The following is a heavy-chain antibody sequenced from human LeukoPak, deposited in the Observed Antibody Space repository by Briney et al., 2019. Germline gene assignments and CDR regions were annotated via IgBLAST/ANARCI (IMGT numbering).Heavy chain of an antibody. J-gene: IGHJ4*02. V-gene: IGHV3-30*04. CDR3: AKAEQLARGVFDY. CDR1: GFTFSSYA. CDR2: ISYDGVKK. Sequence: GGSLRLSCAASGFTFSSYAMHWVRQAPGKGLEWVAVISYDGVKKYYADSVKGRFTISRDNSKNTLYLQMNSLRAEDTAVYYCAKAEQLARGVFDYWGQGTLVTVSS. D-gene: IGHD6-6*01.